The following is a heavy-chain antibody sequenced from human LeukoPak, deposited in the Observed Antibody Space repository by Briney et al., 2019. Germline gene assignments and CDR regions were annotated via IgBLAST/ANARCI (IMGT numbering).Heavy chain of an antibody. CDR2: ISGSGGST. J-gene: IGHJ4*02. CDR3: AKDYFWSGSSPYYFDY. CDR1: GFTFSSYA. V-gene: IGHV3-23*01. D-gene: IGHD3-3*01. Sequence: PGGSLRLSCAASGFTFSSYAMSWVRQAPGKGLEWVSAISGSGGSTYYADSVKGRFTISRDNSKNTLYLQMNSLRAEDTAVYYCAKDYFWSGSSPYYFDYWGQGTLVTVSS.